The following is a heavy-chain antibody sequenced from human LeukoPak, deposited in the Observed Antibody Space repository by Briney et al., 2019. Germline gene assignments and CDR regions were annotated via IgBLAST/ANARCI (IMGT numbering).Heavy chain of an antibody. CDR2: IIPIFGTA. J-gene: IGHJ6*03. D-gene: IGHD2-2*01. CDR3: ARSHLVCSSTSCYLTDYYYMDV. V-gene: IGHV1-69*05. Sequence: SVKVSCKASGGTFSSYAISWVRQAPGQGLEWMGGIIPIFGTANYAQKFPGRATITTDESTSTAYMELSSLRSEDTAVYYCARSHLVCSSTSCYLTDYYYMDVWGKGTTVTVSS. CDR1: GGTFSSYA.